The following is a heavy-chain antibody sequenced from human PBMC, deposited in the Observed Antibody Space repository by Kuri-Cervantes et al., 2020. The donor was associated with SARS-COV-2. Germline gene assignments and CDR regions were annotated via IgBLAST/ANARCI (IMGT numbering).Heavy chain of an antibody. D-gene: IGHD3-22*01. V-gene: IGHV1-3*01. J-gene: IGHJ4*02. CDR3: ARGIVFTFDY. CDR2: ISVGRQNT. Sequence: ASVKVSCKASGYTITNYAINWLRQVPGQRPEWMGSISVGRQNTKYSQKFQGRITITRDTSASTVYMELSSLTSTDTAIYYCARGIVFTFDYWGQGTLVTVSS. CDR1: GYTITNYA.